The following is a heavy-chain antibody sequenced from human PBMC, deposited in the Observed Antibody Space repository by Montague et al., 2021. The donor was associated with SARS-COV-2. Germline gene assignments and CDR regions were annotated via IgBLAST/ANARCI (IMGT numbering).Heavy chain of an antibody. J-gene: IGHJ5*02. V-gene: IGHV4-39*01. CDR3: ARKEMKYSSIWSTGGNWFDP. Sequence: SETLSLTCTVSGGSISSSSYYWGWIRQPPGKGLEWIGCIYYSGSTYYNPSLKSRVTISVDTSKNQFSLKLGSVTAADTAVYYCARKEMKYSSIWSTGGNWFDPRGQGTLVTVSS. CDR2: IYYSGST. CDR1: GGSISSSSYY. D-gene: IGHD6-13*01.